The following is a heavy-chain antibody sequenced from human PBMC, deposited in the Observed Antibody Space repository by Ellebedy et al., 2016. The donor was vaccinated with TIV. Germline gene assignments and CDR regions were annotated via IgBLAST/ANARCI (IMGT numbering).Heavy chain of an antibody. CDR1: GFTFNTYG. CDR3: ARDDEYRFDY. Sequence: PGGSLRLSCAASGFTFNTYGMHWVRQAPGKGLEWVAVISYTGRTAYYADSVKGRFTISRDNSKNTLYLQMNSLRAEDSAVYYCARDDEYRFDYWGQGALVTVSS. CDR2: ISYTGRTA. V-gene: IGHV3-30*03. J-gene: IGHJ4*02. D-gene: IGHD2/OR15-2a*01.